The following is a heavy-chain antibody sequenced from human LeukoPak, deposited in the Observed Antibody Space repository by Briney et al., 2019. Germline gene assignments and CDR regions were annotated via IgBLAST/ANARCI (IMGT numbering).Heavy chain of an antibody. J-gene: IGHJ6*02. D-gene: IGHD6-6*01. V-gene: IGHV4-59*01. CDR1: GGSISSSY. Sequence: SETLSLTCTVSGGSISSSYWGWIRQPPGKGLEWIGYIYYSGSTNYNPSLKSRVTISVDTSKNQFSLKLSSVTAADTAVYYCARALEYSSSYYGMDVWGQGTTVTVSS. CDR3: ARALEYSSSYYGMDV. CDR2: IYYSGST.